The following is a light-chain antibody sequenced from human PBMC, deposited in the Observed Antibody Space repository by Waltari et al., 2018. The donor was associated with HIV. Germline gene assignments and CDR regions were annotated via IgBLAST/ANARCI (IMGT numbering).Light chain of an antibody. CDR1: QNINHY. Sequence: DIQMTQSPSSLSASIGDRVTITCRASQNINHYLNRYQHEPGKPPKLLIYAASTLQSGVPSRFSASGFGTDFTLTISNLQPEDFATYYCQQSSDLPSTFGPGTKVDIK. J-gene: IGKJ3*01. CDR3: QQSSDLPST. V-gene: IGKV1-39*01. CDR2: AAS.